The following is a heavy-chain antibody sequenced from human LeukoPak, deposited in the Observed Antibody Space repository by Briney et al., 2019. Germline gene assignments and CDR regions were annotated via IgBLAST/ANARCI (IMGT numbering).Heavy chain of an antibody. D-gene: IGHD3-22*01. J-gene: IGHJ4*02. CDR3: ARGLSYYDSSGY. CDR1: GGSFSGYY. V-gene: IGHV4-34*01. Sequence: PSETLSLTCAVYGGSFSGYYRSWIRQPPGKGLEWIGEINHSGSTNYNPSLKSRVTISVDTSKNQFSLKLSSVTAADTAVYYCARGLSYYDSSGYWSQGTLVTVSS. CDR2: INHSGST.